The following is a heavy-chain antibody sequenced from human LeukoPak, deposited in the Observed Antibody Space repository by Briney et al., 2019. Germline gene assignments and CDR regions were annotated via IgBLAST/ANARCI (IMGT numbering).Heavy chain of an antibody. Sequence: ASVKVSCKASGYTFTSYGISWVRQAPGQGLEWMGRISDYIGNTNYAQNLQGRVTMTTDTSTSTAYMELRSLRSDDTAVYYCARPRKSVYYDSKAGFDYWGQGTLVTVSS. D-gene: IGHD3-22*01. CDR3: ARPRKSVYYDSKAGFDY. CDR2: ISDYIGNT. CDR1: GYTFTSYG. V-gene: IGHV1-18*01. J-gene: IGHJ4*02.